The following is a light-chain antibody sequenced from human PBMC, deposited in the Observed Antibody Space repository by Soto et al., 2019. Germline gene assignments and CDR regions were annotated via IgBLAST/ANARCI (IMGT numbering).Light chain of an antibody. CDR1: SGHSSYA. J-gene: IGLJ2*01. CDR2: VNSDGRH. V-gene: IGLV4-69*01. Sequence: QSLLTQSPSASASLGASVKLTCTLSSGHSSYAIAWHQQQPEKGPRYLMRVNSDGRHIKGDGIPDRFSGSSSGAERYLTISSLQSEDEADYYCQTWGTGTVVFGGGTKLTVL. CDR3: QTWGTGTVV.